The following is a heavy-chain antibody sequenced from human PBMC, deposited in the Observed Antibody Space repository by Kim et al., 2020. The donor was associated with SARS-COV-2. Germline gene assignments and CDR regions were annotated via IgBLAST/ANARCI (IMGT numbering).Heavy chain of an antibody. CDR3: ARDCSITIFGVVQMGRCYYCMDV. CDR2: ISAYNGNT. CDR1: GYTFTSYG. D-gene: IGHD3-3*01. V-gene: IGHV1-18*01. J-gene: IGHJ6*02. Sequence: ASVKVSCKASGYTFTSYGISWVRQAPGQGLEWMGWISAYNGNTNYAQKLQGRVTMTTDTSTSTAYMELRSLRSDDTAVYYCARDCSITIFGVVQMGRCYYCMDVWRQGTTVTVSS.